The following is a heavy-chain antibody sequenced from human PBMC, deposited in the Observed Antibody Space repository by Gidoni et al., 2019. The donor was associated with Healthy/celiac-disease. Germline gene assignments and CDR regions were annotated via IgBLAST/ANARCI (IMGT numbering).Heavy chain of an antibody. D-gene: IGHD6-13*01. CDR2: IYHSGST. CDR3: ARLSSSWFPNYFDY. CDR1: GYSISSGYY. Sequence: QVQLQESGPGLVKPSETLSLTCAVSGYSISSGYYWGWIRQPPGKGLEWIGSIYHSGSTYYNPSLKSRVTISVDTSKNQFSLKLSSVTAADTAVYYCARLSSSWFPNYFDYWGQGTLVTVSS. V-gene: IGHV4-38-2*01. J-gene: IGHJ4*02.